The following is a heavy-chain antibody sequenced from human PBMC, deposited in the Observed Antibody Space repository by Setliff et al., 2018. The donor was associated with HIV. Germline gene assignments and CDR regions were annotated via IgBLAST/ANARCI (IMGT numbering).Heavy chain of an antibody. Sequence: SETLSLTCAVSGDSIGSSSGWSWVRQAPGKGLEWIGEIYHGGTTKYNPSLKSRVTMSVDRPNNHFSPRLTSVTAADTAVYFCARTNRWELLSPYFDAWGQGTLVTVSS. CDR2: IYHGGTT. CDR1: GDSIGSSSG. J-gene: IGHJ4*02. CDR3: ARTNRWELLSPYFDA. V-gene: IGHV4-4*02. D-gene: IGHD1-7*01.